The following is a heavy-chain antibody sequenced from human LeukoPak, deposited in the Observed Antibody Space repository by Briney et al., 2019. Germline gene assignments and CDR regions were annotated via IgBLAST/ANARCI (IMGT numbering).Heavy chain of an antibody. CDR2: IYHSGST. Sequence: SETLSLTCPVSGYSISSGYYWGWIPQPPGKGLEWIGSIYHSGSTYYNPSLKSRVTISVDTSKNQFSLKLTSVTATDTAVYYCARPGTYYYDSSGYPPYGFDPWGQGTLVTVSS. CDR3: ARPGTYYYDSSGYPPYGFDP. CDR1: GYSISSGYY. V-gene: IGHV4-38-2*01. D-gene: IGHD3-22*01. J-gene: IGHJ5*02.